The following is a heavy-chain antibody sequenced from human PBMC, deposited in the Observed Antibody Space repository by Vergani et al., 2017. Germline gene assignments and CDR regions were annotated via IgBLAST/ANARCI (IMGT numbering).Heavy chain of an antibody. Sequence: QVQLQESGPGLVKPSQTLSLTCTVSGGSISSGSYYWSWIRQPAGKGLEWIGRIYTSGSTNYNPSLKSRVTISVDTSKNQFSLKLSSVTAADTAVYYCARMPVSALYYYGMDVWGQGTTVTVSS. D-gene: IGHD2-2*01. J-gene: IGHJ6*02. V-gene: IGHV4-61*02. CDR3: ARMPVSALYYYGMDV. CDR2: IYTSGST. CDR1: GGSISSGSYY.